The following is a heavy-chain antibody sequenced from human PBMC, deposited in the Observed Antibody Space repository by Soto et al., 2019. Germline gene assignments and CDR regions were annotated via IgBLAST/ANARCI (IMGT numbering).Heavy chain of an antibody. V-gene: IGHV1-2*02. CDR3: AETTISYHDFLTGYYDRDGYSYGMAV. CDR2: INPNSGGT. CDR1: GYTFTGYY. D-gene: IGHD3-9*01. Sequence: RASVKVSCKASGYTFTGYYMHWVRQAPGQGLEWMGWINPNSGGTNYAQKFQGRVTMTRDTSISTAYMELSRLRSDDTAVYYCAETTISYHDFLTGYYDRDGYSYGMAVWGPGTTVTVSS. J-gene: IGHJ6*02.